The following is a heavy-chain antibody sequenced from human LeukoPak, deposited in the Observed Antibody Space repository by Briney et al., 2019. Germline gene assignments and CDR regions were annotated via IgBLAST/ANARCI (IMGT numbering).Heavy chain of an antibody. Sequence: SETLSLTCTVSGGSISSGGYYWSWIRQHPGRGLECIGYIYYSGSTYYNPSLKSRVTISVDTSKNQFSLKLSSVTAADTAVYYCARDRALFRDAFDIWGQGTMVTVSS. CDR3: ARDRALFRDAFDI. CDR1: GGSISSGGYY. CDR2: IYYSGST. J-gene: IGHJ3*02. V-gene: IGHV4-31*03.